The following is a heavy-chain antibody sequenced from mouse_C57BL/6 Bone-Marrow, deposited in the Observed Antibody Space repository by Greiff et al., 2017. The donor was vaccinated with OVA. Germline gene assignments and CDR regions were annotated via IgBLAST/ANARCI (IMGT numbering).Heavy chain of an antibody. CDR3: AKGGMDY. V-gene: IGHV1-55*01. J-gene: IGHJ4*01. CDR1: GYTFTSYW. CDR2: IYPGSGST. Sequence: QVQLKQPGAELVKPGASVKMSCKASGYTFTSYWITWVKQRPGQGLAWLGDIYPGSGSTNYTEKFKSKATLTLYTSSSTAYMQLSSLTSEDSAVYYCAKGGMDYWGQGTSVTVSS.